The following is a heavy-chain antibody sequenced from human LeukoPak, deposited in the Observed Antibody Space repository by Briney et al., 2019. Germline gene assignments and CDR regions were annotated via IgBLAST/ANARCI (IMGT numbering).Heavy chain of an antibody. Sequence: PGGSLRLSCAASGFTFRSYGMSWVRQAPGKGLEWVSAISGSGGSTYYADSVKGRFTISRDNSKNTLYLEMNSLRAEDTAVYYCAKVGSYYYYYMDVWGKGTTVTVSS. V-gene: IGHV3-23*01. CDR3: AKVGSYYYYYMDV. J-gene: IGHJ6*03. CDR1: GFTFRSYG. CDR2: ISGSGGST.